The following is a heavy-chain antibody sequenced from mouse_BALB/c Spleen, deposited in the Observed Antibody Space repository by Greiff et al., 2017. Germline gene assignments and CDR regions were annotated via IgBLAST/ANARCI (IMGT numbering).Heavy chain of an antibody. CDR3: ARGRRDYFDY. V-gene: IGHV5-6-5*01. J-gene: IGHJ2*01. CDR2: ISSGGST. Sequence: EVKVVESGGGLVKPGGSLKLSCAASGFTFSSYAMSWVRQTPEKRLEWVASISSGGSTYYLDSVKGRFTISRDNARNILYLQMSSLRSEDTAMYYCARGRRDYFDYWGQGTTLTVSS. CDR1: GFTFSSYA.